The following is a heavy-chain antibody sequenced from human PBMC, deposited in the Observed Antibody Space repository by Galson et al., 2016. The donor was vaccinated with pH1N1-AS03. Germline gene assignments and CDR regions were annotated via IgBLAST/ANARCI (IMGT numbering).Heavy chain of an antibody. CDR3: AAYKYVDTYFDN. CDR2: MDPTGRR. Sequence: TLSLTCRVSGGSLSGYFWTWIRQPTGKGLVWIGRMDPTGRRNYKSSLESRVSMSVDTSKHEISLRLTSVTAADTAVYYCAAYKYVDTYFDNWGQGTLVTVSS. CDR1: GGSLSGYF. V-gene: IGHV4-4*07. D-gene: IGHD1-1*01. J-gene: IGHJ4*02.